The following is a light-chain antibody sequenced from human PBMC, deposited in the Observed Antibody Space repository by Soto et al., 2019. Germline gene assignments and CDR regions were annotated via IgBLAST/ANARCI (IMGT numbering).Light chain of an antibody. V-gene: IGLV1-40*01. CDR3: QSYDSSHAV. Sequence: QSVLTQPPSVSGAPGQRVTISCTGSSSNIGAGYDVHWYQQLPGTAPKLLIYGNSNRPSGVPDRFSGSKSGTSASLAITGLQADDEADYYCQSYDSSHAVFGGGTQLTVL. CDR1: SSNIGAGYD. CDR2: GNS. J-gene: IGLJ7*01.